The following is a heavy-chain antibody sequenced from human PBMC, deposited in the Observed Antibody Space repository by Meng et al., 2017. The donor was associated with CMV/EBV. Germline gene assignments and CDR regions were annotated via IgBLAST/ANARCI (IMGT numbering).Heavy chain of an antibody. J-gene: IGHJ5*02. V-gene: IGHV3-7*03. CDR3: ARDPPKWGHH. CDR1: GFTFSSDW. CDR2: IKQDGSEK. Sequence: LSCEASGFTFSSDWMSWVRQAPGKGLEWVANIKQDGSEKYYVDSVKGRFTISRDNAKNSLYLQMNSLRAEDTAVYYCARDPPKWGHHWGQGTLVTVSS. D-gene: IGHD7-27*01.